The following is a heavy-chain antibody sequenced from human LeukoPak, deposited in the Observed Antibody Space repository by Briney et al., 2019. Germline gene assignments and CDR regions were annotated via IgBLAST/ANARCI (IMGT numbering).Heavy chain of an antibody. V-gene: IGHV3-21*06. CDR2: ISSSSSSI. Sequence: AGGSLRLSCAASGFTFSTYSMNWVRQAPGKGLEWVSSISSSSSSIYYAASVKGRFTISRDNAKNSLYLQMNGLRAEDTAVYYCTKTPGELWSWYDYWGQGTLVTVSS. CDR1: GFTFSTYS. CDR3: TKTPGELWSWYDY. D-gene: IGHD3-10*01. J-gene: IGHJ4*02.